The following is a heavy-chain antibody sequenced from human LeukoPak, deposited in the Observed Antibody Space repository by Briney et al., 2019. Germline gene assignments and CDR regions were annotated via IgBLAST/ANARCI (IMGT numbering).Heavy chain of an antibody. V-gene: IGHV4-59*01. CDR2: IYYSVDT. CDR3: AAGPQYRIVRDSYYMDV. D-gene: IGHD1-26*01. CDR1: GGSLSSYY. J-gene: IGHJ6*03. Sequence: PSVTLSLTRILSGGSLSSYYWSWIRQPPGEGLEWSGYIYYSVDTSNNHSLTSRVTISVDTSKNEFSLKLSSVTVAEPAVPYCAAGPQYRIVRDSYYMDVWGKGTPVTISS.